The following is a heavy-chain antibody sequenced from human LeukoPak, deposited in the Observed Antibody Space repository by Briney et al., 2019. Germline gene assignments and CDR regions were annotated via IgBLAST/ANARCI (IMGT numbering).Heavy chain of an antibody. J-gene: IGHJ6*04. Sequence: SETLSLTCSDSGGSLICYSWSWIRQPAGKGLEWIGRVFSGGSADYNPSLKSRVTVSVDTSNNQISLKLRSVTAADTAVYYCARSYGGYPFDYSQLNVWGKGTTVTVSS. V-gene: IGHV4-4*07. CDR2: VFSGGSA. D-gene: IGHD5-12*01. CDR3: ARSYGGYPFDYSQLNV. CDR1: GGSLICYS.